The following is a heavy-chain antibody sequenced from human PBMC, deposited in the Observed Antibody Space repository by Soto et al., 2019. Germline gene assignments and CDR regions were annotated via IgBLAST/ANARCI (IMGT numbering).Heavy chain of an antibody. V-gene: IGHV4-4*02. Sequence: QVQLQESGPGLVKPSGTLSLTCAVSGGSISSSNWWSWVRQPPGKGLEWIGEIYHSGSTNYNPSLTGRVTISVDKSNHHFSLTLISVTAAATAVYYCARVWTTVTNWFDPWGQGTLVTVSS. CDR1: GGSISSSNW. J-gene: IGHJ5*02. CDR2: IYHSGST. CDR3: ARVWTTVTNWFDP. D-gene: IGHD4-17*01.